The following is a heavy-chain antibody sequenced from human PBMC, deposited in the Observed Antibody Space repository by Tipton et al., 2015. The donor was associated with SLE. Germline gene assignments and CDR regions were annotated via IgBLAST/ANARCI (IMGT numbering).Heavy chain of an antibody. CDR2: IKEDGTKR. CDR1: GFTFGSYW. Sequence: GSLRLSCEASGFTFGSYWMSWVRLAPGKGLEWVANIKEDGTKRYHLDSVEGRFSISRDNAKNSLYLQMNNLRADVTALYYCGREIPAGATALDYWGQGTLVTVSS. D-gene: IGHD1-26*01. CDR3: GREIPAGATALDY. J-gene: IGHJ4*02. V-gene: IGHV3-7*01.